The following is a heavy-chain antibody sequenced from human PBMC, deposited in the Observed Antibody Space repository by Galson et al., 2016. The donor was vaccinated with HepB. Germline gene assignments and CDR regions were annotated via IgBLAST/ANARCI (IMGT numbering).Heavy chain of an antibody. CDR2: INSDGSST. CDR3: VRRYCSGGSCRFPFDS. V-gene: IGHV3-74*01. J-gene: IGHJ4*02. Sequence: SLRLSCAASEFTFRSYWMHWVRQAPGKGLVWVSGINSDGSSTNYADSVKGRFTISRGNAKNTLYLQMKSLRVEDTAVYYRVRRYCSGGSCRFPFDSWGQGTLVTVSS. D-gene: IGHD2-15*01. CDR1: EFTFRSYW.